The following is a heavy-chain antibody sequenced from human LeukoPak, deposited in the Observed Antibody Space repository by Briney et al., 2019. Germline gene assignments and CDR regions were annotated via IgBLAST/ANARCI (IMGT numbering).Heavy chain of an antibody. D-gene: IGHD1-26*01. CDR3: ARVRRTAVSRYSGYYYYYGMDV. V-gene: IGHV4-34*01. CDR2: INHSGGT. Sequence: SETLSLTCAVYGGSFSGYYCSWIRQPPGKGLEWIGEINHSGGTNYNPSLKSRVTISVDTSKNQFSLKLSCVTAADTAVYYCARVRRTAVSRYSGYYYYYGMDVWGQGTTVTVSS. J-gene: IGHJ6*02. CDR1: GGSFSGYY.